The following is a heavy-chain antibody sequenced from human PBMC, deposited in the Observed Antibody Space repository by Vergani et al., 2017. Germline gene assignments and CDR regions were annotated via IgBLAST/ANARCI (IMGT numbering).Heavy chain of an antibody. D-gene: IGHD2-15*01. Sequence: QVQLVQSGAEVKKPGSSVKVSCKASGGTFSSYAISWVRQAPGQGLEWMGRIIPIFGTANYAQKFQGRVTITADESTSTAYMEQSSLRSEDTAVYYCARDESGGGKLGWFDPWGQGTLVTVSS. J-gene: IGHJ5*02. CDR3: ARDESGGGKLGWFDP. CDR2: IIPIFGTA. CDR1: GGTFSSYA. V-gene: IGHV1-69*18.